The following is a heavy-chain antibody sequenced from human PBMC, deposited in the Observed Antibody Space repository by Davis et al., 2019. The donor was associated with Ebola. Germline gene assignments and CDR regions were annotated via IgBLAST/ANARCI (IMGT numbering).Heavy chain of an antibody. CDR3: ARCSSAPLRFLNY. D-gene: IGHD3-3*01. J-gene: IGHJ4*02. V-gene: IGHV1-8*01. Sequence: ASVKVSCKASEYTFTSFDVNWVRRTGQGLEWMGWLIPNSGNTAFAQNFQGRITMTSNTSITTAYMELTNLTSEDTAVYYCARCSSAPLRFLNYWGQGTLVTVSS. CDR2: LIPNSGNT. CDR1: EYTFTSFD.